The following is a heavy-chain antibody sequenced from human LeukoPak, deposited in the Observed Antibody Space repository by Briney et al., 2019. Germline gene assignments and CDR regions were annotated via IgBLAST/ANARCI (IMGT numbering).Heavy chain of an antibody. J-gene: IGHJ4*02. CDR3: ARCIYGASDY. V-gene: IGHV4-31*03. CDR1: GGSISSGGYY. D-gene: IGHD4-17*01. CDR2: IYYSGST. Sequence: SETLSLTCTVSGGSISSGGYYWSWIRQHPGKGLEWIGYIYYSGSTYYHPSLKSRVTISVDTSKNQFSLKLSSVTAADTAVYYCARCIYGASDYWGQGTLVTVSS.